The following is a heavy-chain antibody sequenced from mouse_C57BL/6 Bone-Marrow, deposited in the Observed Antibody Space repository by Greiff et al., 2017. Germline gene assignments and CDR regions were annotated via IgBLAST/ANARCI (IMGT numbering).Heavy chain of an antibody. Sequence: EVQLQQSGPELVQPGASVKISCKASGYTFTDYYMNWVKQSHGKSLEWIGDINPNNGGTSYNQKFKGKATLTVDKSSSTAYMELRSLTSEDSAVYYCARGGLTVVDYWGQGTTLTVSS. CDR3: ARGGLTVVDY. CDR2: INPNNGGT. D-gene: IGHD1-1*01. CDR1: GYTFTDYY. V-gene: IGHV1-26*01. J-gene: IGHJ2*01.